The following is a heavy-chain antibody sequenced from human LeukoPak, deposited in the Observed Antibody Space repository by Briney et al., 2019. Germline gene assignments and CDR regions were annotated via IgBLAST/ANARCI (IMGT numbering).Heavy chain of an antibody. J-gene: IGHJ4*02. Sequence: ASVKVSCKASGYTFTGYYIHWVRQAPGQGLEWMGWINPNSGGTNYAQKFQGRVTMTRDTSISTAYMELSRLRSDDTAVYYCATPLSSGSGKPVDYWGQGTLVTVSS. CDR3: ATPLSSGSGKPVDY. CDR1: GYTFTGYY. V-gene: IGHV1-2*02. D-gene: IGHD3-10*01. CDR2: INPNSGGT.